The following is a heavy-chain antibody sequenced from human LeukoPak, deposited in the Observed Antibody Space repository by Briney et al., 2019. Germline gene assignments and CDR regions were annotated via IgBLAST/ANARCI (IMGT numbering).Heavy chain of an antibody. D-gene: IGHD3-22*01. CDR2: ISGSGGST. CDR3: AKQISYDSSGYYSHAFDI. V-gene: IGHV3-23*01. CDR1: GFTVSSNY. Sequence: PGGSLRLSCAASGFTVSSNYMSWVRQAPGKGLEWVSAISGSGGSTYYADSVKGRFTISRDNSKNTLYLQMNSLRAEDTAVYYCAKQISYDSSGYYSHAFDIWGQGTMVTVSS. J-gene: IGHJ3*02.